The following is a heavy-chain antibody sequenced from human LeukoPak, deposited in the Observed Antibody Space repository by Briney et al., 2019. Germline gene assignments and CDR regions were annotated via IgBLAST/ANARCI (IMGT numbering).Heavy chain of an antibody. CDR2: VNTDGTYT. V-gene: IGHV3-74*03. CDR1: GFTFSSSW. CDR3: ARDRSISAAGDTY. J-gene: IGHJ4*02. Sequence: GGSLRLSCAASGFTFSSSWMHWVRQAPEKGLVWVSRVNTDGTYTTYADSVKGRFTISRDNAKNTLSLQMNSLRAEDTAVYYCARDRSISAAGDTYWGQGTLVTVSS. D-gene: IGHD6-13*01.